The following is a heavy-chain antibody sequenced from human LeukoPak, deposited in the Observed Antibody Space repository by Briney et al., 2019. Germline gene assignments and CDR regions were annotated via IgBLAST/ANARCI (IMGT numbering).Heavy chain of an antibody. CDR2: ISGSGGST. V-gene: IGHV3-23*01. CDR1: GFTFSSHS. CDR3: GGDSWENGDAFDI. D-gene: IGHD7-27*01. Sequence: PGGSLRLSCAASGFTFSSHSMSWVRQAPGKGPEWVSAISGSGGSTYYADSVKGRFTISRDNSKNTLYLQMNSLRAEDTAVYYCGGDSWENGDAFDIWGQGTMVTVSS. J-gene: IGHJ3*02.